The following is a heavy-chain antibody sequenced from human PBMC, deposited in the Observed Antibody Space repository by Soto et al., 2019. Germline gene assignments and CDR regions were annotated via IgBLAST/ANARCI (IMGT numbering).Heavy chain of an antibody. Sequence: GGSLRLSCAASGFTFSSYSINWVRRAPGKGLEWVSSISPSSSYIYYADSVKGRFTISRDNAKNSLYLQMNSLRAEDTAVYYCARVFTGTKNALDIWGQGTMVTVS. J-gene: IGHJ3*02. CDR2: ISPSSSYI. CDR3: ARVFTGTKNALDI. D-gene: IGHD2-8*01. V-gene: IGHV3-21*01. CDR1: GFTFSSYS.